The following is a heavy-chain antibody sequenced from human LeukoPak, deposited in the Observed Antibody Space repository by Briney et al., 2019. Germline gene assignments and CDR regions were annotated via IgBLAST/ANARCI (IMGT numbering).Heavy chain of an antibody. CDR1: GYTLTSYG. CDR2: ISAYNGNT. J-gene: IGHJ5*02. V-gene: IGHV1-18*04. Sequence: ASVKVSCKASGYTLTSYGISWVRQAPGQGLEWMGWISAYNGNTNYAQKLQGRVTMTTDTSTSTAYMELRSLRSDDTAVYYCARLGYCSSTSCRRFDPWGQGTLVTVSS. CDR3: ARLGYCSSTSCRRFDP. D-gene: IGHD2-2*01.